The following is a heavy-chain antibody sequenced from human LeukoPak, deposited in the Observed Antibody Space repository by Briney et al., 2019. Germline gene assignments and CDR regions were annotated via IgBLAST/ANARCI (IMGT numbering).Heavy chain of an antibody. D-gene: IGHD2-15*01. V-gene: IGHV1-69*04. J-gene: IGHJ4*02. CDR2: IIPILGIA. Sequence: SVKLSCKASGGTFSSYAISWVRQAPGQGLEWMGRIIPILGIANYAQNFQDRVTITADKSTSTAYMELSSMRSEDTAVYYCARDLSRGVVKRTYFDYWGQGTLVSVSS. CDR3: ARDLSRGVVKRTYFDY. CDR1: GGTFSSYA.